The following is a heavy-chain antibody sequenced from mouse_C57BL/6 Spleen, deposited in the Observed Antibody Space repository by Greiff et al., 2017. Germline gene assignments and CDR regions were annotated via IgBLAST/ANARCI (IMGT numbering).Heavy chain of an antibody. Sequence: VQLQQSGAELVRPGASVTLSCKASGYTFTDYEMHWVKQTPVHGLEWIGAIDPETGGTAYNQKFKGKAILTADTSSSTAYMELRSLTSEDSAVYYCPRKNYMDYWGQGTSVTVSS. CDR2: IDPETGGT. CDR1: GYTFTDYE. V-gene: IGHV1-15*01. J-gene: IGHJ4*01. D-gene: IGHD1-3*01. CDR3: PRKNYMDY.